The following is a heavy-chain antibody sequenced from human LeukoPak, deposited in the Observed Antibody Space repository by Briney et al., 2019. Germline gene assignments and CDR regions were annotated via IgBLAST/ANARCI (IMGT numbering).Heavy chain of an antibody. V-gene: IGHV3-7*01. CDR2: IKQDGSEK. J-gene: IGHJ4*02. D-gene: IGHD2-21*01. Sequence: GGSLRLSCAASGFTFITYWMTWVRQAPGKGLEWVANIKQDGSEKYYVDSVKGRFTISRDNAKNSLYLQMNSLRAEDTAVNYCAKDMGAYCGGDCYSGYYFDYWGQGTLVTVSS. CDR3: AKDMGAYCGGDCYSGYYFDY. CDR1: GFTFITYW.